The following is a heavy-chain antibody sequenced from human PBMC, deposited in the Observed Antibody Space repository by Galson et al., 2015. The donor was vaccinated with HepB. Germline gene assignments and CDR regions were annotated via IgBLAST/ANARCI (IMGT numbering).Heavy chain of an antibody. V-gene: IGHV3-23*01. CDR2: ISGSGGST. D-gene: IGHD2-21*01. J-gene: IGHJ3*02. CDR3: AKDTPPLAYCGGDCPGAFDI. Sequence: SLRLSCAASGFTFSSYAMSWVRQAPGKGLEWVSAISGSGGSTYYADSVKGRFTISRDNSKNTLYLQMNSLRAEDTAVYYCAKDTPPLAYCGGDCPGAFDIWGQGTMVTVSS. CDR1: GFTFSSYA.